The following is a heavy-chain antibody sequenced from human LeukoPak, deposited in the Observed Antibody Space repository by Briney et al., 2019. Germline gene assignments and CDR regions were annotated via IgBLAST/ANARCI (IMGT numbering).Heavy chain of an antibody. V-gene: IGHV3-21*01. CDR1: GFTFSSYS. CDR2: ISSSSTYI. D-gene: IGHD3-10*01. J-gene: IGHJ4*02. CDR3: ARSQSSRQITIPKTRRYFDY. Sequence: PGGSLRVSCAASGFTFSSYSMNWVRQAPGKGLEWASSISSSSTYIYYADSVKGRFTISRDNAKNSLYLLMNSLRAEDTAVYYCARSQSSRQITIPKTRRYFDYWGQGVLVTVSS.